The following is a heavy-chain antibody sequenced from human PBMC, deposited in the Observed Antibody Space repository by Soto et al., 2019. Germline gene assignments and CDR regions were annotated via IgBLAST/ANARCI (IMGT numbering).Heavy chain of an antibody. V-gene: IGHV1-46*01. Sequence: ASVKVSCKASGYTFTSYYMHWVRQAPGQGLEWMGIINPSGGSTSYAQKFQGRVTMTRDTSTSTVYMELSSLRSEDTAVYYCARDREPIVGATNDFDYWGQGTLVTVSS. CDR2: INPSGGST. CDR1: GYTFTSYY. D-gene: IGHD1-26*01. J-gene: IGHJ4*02. CDR3: ARDREPIVGATNDFDY.